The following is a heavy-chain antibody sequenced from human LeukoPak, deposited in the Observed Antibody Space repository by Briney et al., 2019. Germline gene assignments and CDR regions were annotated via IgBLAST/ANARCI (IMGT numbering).Heavy chain of an antibody. CDR3: AKDQNNWNYGVDY. V-gene: IGHV3-30*02. D-gene: IGHD1-7*01. Sequence: GGSLRLSCAASGFTFSSYAMHWVRQAPGKGLEWVAFIRYDGSNKYYADSVKGRFTISRDNSKNTLYLQMNSLRAEDTAVYYCAKDQNNWNYGVDYWGQGTLVTVSS. J-gene: IGHJ4*02. CDR2: IRYDGSNK. CDR1: GFTFSSYA.